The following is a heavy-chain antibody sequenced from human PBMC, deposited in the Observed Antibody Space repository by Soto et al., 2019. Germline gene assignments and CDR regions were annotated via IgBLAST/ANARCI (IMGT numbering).Heavy chain of an antibody. CDR1: GYTFTSYP. J-gene: IGHJ4*02. V-gene: IGHV1-3*04. D-gene: IGHD6-13*01. CDR3: ARPFPGYSSSWYYFDY. Sequence: GASVKVSCKASGYTFTSYPMHWVRQAPGQRLEWMGWINTGNGNTKYSQKFQGRVTITRDTSASTAYMELSSLRSEDTAVYYCARPFPGYSSSWYYFDYWGQGTLVTVSS. CDR2: INTGNGNT.